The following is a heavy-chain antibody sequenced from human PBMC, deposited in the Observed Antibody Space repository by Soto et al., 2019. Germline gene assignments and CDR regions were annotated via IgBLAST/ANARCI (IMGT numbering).Heavy chain of an antibody. CDR3: ARGTYYDFWSGSLLPLFDY. V-gene: IGHV1-3*01. CDR1: GYTFTSYA. D-gene: IGHD3-3*01. Sequence: ASVKVSCKASGYTFTSYAMHWVRQAPGHRIEWMGWINAGNGNTKYAHEFQSRVTNTRDTSASTAYMELSSLRSEDRAVDYCARGTYYDFWSGSLLPLFDYWGQGTLVTVSS. CDR2: INAGNGNT. J-gene: IGHJ4*02.